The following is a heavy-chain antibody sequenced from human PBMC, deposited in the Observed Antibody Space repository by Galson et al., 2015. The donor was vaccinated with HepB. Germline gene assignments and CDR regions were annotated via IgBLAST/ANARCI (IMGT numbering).Heavy chain of an antibody. CDR2: ISSSSSYI. J-gene: IGHJ4*02. V-gene: IGHV3-21*01. D-gene: IGHD1-1*01. Sequence: SLRLSCAASGFTFSSYSMNWVRQAPGKGLEWVSSISSSSSYIYYADSVKGRFTISRDNAKNSLYLQMNSLRAEDTAVYYCARGVSNTGTTDYWGQGTLVTVSS. CDR1: GFTFSSYS. CDR3: ARGVSNTGTTDY.